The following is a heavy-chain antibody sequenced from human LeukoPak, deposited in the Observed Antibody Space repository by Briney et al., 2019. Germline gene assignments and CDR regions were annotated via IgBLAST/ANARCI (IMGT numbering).Heavy chain of an antibody. Sequence: PGGSLRLSCAASGFTFGSYWMHWVRQAPGEGLVWVSGVNNDGRSTSYGDFVKGRFTISRDNAKNTLYLQMNSLRAEATAIYYCVRDVWGDRDSYFDYWGQGTLVTVSS. CDR2: VNNDGRST. V-gene: IGHV3-74*01. CDR1: GFTFGSYW. CDR3: VRDVWGDRDSYFDY. D-gene: IGHD2-21*01. J-gene: IGHJ4*02.